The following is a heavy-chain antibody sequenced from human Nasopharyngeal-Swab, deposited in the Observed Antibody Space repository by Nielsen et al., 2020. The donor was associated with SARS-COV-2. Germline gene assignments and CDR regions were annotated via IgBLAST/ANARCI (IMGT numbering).Heavy chain of an antibody. CDR1: GYTFTSYC. J-gene: IGHJ6*03. CDR2: ISAYNGNT. CDR3: ARGAYDFWSALYYYYYMDV. D-gene: IGHD3-3*01. Sequence: ASVKVSCKASGYTFTSYCISWVRQAPGQGLEWMGWISAYNGNTNYAQKLQGRVTMTTDTSTSTAYMELRNLRSDDTAVYYCARGAYDFWSALYYYYYMDVWGKGTTVTVSS. V-gene: IGHV1-18*01.